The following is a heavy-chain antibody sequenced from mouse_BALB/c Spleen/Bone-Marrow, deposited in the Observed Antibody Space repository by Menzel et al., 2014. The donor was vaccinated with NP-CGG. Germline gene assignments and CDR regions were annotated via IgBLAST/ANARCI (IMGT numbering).Heavy chain of an antibody. D-gene: IGHD1-1*01. J-gene: IGHJ3*01. CDR3: ARSYGSSLGFAY. Sequence: QVTLKVCGPGILQPSQTLSLTCSFSGFSLNTSNMGVSWIRQPSGKGLEWLSHIYWDDDKRYNPSLKSRLTISKDTSSNQVFLKITSVDTADTATYYCARSYGSSLGFAYWGQGTLVTVS. CDR1: GFSLNTSNMG. V-gene: IGHV8-12*01. CDR2: IYWDDDK.